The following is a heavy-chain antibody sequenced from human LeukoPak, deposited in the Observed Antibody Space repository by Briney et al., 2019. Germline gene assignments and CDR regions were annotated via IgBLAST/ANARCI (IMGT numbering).Heavy chain of an antibody. J-gene: IGHJ4*02. Sequence: GGSLRLSCAASGFTFSSYSMNWVRQAPGKGLEWVSYISSSSSTIYYADSVKGRFTISRDNAKNSLYLQMNSLRAEDTAVYYCARDLPTLGYWGQGTLVTVSS. V-gene: IGHV3-48*01. CDR1: GFTFSSYS. CDR2: ISSSSSTI. D-gene: IGHD7-27*01. CDR3: ARDLPTLGY.